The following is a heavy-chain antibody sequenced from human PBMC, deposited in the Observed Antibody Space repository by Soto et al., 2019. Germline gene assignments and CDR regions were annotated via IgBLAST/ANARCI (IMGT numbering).Heavy chain of an antibody. J-gene: IGHJ6*02. CDR2: FDPEDGET. V-gene: IGHV1-24*01. D-gene: IGHD4-17*01. Sequence: ASVKVSCKVSGYTLTELSMHWVRQAPGKGLEWMGGFDPEDGETIYAQKFQGRVTMTEDTSTDTAYMELSSLRSEDTAVYYCATALGGDYGMDVWGQGTTVTVSS. CDR3: ATALGGDYGMDV. CDR1: GYTLTELS.